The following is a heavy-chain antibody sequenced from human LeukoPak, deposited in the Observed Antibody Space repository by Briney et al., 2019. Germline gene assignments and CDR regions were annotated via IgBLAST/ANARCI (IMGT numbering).Heavy chain of an antibody. CDR3: AKGGLGYYDSSGYYATHYFDY. Sequence: GGSLRLSCAASGFTFSTYAMSWVRQAPGEGLEWVSSISGSGGGTYYADSVKGRFTISRDKSKNTLYLQMNSLRAEDTAVYYCAKGGLGYYDSSGYYATHYFDYWGQGTLVTVSS. CDR2: ISGSGGGT. CDR1: GFTFSTYA. V-gene: IGHV3-23*01. D-gene: IGHD3-22*01. J-gene: IGHJ4*02.